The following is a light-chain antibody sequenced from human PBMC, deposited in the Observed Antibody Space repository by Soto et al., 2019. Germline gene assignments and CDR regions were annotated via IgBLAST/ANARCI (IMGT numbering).Light chain of an antibody. Sequence: QSALTQPASVSGSPGQSITISCTGTSSDVGAYNSVSWYQQHPGKAPKVMIYEVSNRPSGVSNRFSGSKSGNTASLTISGLQAKDEADYYCSSYTGTLSVIFGGGTKLTVL. CDR1: SSDVGAYNS. CDR2: EVS. CDR3: SSYTGTLSVI. J-gene: IGLJ2*01. V-gene: IGLV2-14*01.